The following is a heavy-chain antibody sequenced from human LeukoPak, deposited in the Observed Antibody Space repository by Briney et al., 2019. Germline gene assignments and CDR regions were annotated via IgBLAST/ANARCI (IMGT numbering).Heavy chain of an antibody. D-gene: IGHD3-16*01. CDR2: IKEDGSDK. V-gene: IGHV3-7*05. Sequence: GGSLRLSCAASGLTYSSYWMSWVGQAPGKGLEWVANIKEDGSDKYYVDFVRGRFTISRDNAKNSLYLQMNSLRAEYTAVYYCARDVTAFDYWGQGTLVTVSS. CDR1: GLTYSSYW. J-gene: IGHJ4*02. CDR3: ARDVTAFDY.